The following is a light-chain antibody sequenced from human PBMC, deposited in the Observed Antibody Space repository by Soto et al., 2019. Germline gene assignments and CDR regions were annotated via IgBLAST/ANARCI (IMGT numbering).Light chain of an antibody. Sequence: DIQMTQSPSTLSASVGDRVNITCRASQSISSWLAWYQQKPGNAPKVLIYKASNLETGVPSRLSGSGSDTDFTLTTSSLQPDDFATYYCQQYNGYPYTFGQGTKLEIK. CDR3: QQYNGYPYT. J-gene: IGKJ2*01. V-gene: IGKV1-5*03. CDR2: KAS. CDR1: QSISSW.